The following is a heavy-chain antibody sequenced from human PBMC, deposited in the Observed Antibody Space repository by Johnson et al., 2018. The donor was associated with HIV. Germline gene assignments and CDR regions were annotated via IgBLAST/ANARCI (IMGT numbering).Heavy chain of an antibody. CDR3: ARGGSIAARREAFDI. CDR2: IWHDGSNK. J-gene: IGHJ3*02. D-gene: IGHD6-6*01. CDR1: GSTLSNYG. V-gene: IGHV3-33*01. Sequence: QMMLVESGGGVVQPGRSLRLSCAASGSTLSNYGMHWVRQAPGKGLEWVAVIWHDGSNKYYADSVKGRFTISRENAKNTLYLQMNSLRAEDTAVYYCARGGSIAARREAFDIWGQGTMVIVSS.